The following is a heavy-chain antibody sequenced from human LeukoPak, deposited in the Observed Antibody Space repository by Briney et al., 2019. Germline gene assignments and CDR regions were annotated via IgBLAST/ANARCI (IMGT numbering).Heavy chain of an antibody. CDR1: GGSFSGYY. D-gene: IGHD6-13*01. CDR3: AGDSGAAAKPFTE. Sequence: PSETLSLTCAVYGGSFSGYYWSWIRQPPGKGLEWIGEINHSGSTNYNPSLKSRVTISVDTSKNQFSLKLSSVTAADTAVYYCAGDSGAAAKPFTEWGQGTLVTVSS. CDR2: INHSGST. J-gene: IGHJ4*02. V-gene: IGHV4-34*01.